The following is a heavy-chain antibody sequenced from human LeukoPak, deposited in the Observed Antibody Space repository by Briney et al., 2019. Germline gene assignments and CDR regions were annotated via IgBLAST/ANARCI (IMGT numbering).Heavy chain of an antibody. J-gene: IGHJ4*02. CDR3: ARIWYFGDSTWRYFDY. D-gene: IGHD3-10*01. Sequence: GGSLRLSCAASGFTFNNDGMSWVRQAPGKGLEWVANINADGSETQYVDSVKGRFTTSRDNAKNSLFLQMNGLRAEDTAIYYCARIWYFGDSTWRYFDYWGQGTLVTVSS. CDR2: INADGSET. V-gene: IGHV3-7*01. CDR1: GFTFNNDG.